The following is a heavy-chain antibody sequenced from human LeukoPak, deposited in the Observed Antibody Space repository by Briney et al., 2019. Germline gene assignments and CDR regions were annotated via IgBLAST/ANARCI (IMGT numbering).Heavy chain of an antibody. J-gene: IGHJ3*02. V-gene: IGHV4-61*02. CDR1: GGSISSGSYY. CDR3: AREQVEDYDSSGFCAFDI. Sequence: SQTLSLTCTVSGGSISSGSYYWSWIRRPAGKGLEWIGRIYTSGSTNYNPSLKSRVTISVDTSKNQFSLKLSSVTAADTAVYYCAREQVEDYDSSGFCAFDIWGQGTMVTVSS. D-gene: IGHD3-22*01. CDR2: IYTSGST.